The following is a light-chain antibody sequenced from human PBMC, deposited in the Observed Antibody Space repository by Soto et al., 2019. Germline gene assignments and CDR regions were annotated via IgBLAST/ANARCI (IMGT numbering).Light chain of an antibody. J-gene: IGKJ3*01. CDR1: QSISSW. CDR3: HQYNSYSRT. V-gene: IGKV1-5*01. CDR2: DAS. Sequence: DIQMTQSPSTLSASVGDRVTITCRASQSISSWLAWYQQKPGKAPKLLIYDASSLESGVQSRFSGSGSGTEFTLTISSLQPDDFATYYCHQYNSYSRTFGPGTKVAIK.